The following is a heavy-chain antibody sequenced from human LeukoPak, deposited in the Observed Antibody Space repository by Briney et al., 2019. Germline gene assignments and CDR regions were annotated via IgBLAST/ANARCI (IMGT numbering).Heavy chain of an antibody. Sequence: ASVKVSCKASANTFTRYDMHWVRQAPGQGLEWMGWINPNRGGTNYAQKFHGRVTMTRDTSISTAYMQLSRLTSDDTAVYYCARLGSSDSWGQGTMVSVSS. J-gene: IGHJ3*02. D-gene: IGHD3-16*01. CDR1: ANTFTRYD. CDR3: ARLGSSDS. CDR2: INPNRGGT. V-gene: IGHV1-2*02.